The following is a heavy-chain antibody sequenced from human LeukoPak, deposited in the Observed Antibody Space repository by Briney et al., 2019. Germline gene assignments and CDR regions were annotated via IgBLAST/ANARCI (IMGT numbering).Heavy chain of an antibody. Sequence: SVKVSCKASGGTFSSYAISWVRQAPGQGLEWMGGIIPIFGTANYAQKFQGRVTITADESTSTAYMELSSLRSEDTAVYYCAGHSPQGNAFDIWGQGTMVTVSS. D-gene: IGHD1-26*01. J-gene: IGHJ3*02. V-gene: IGHV1-69*13. CDR2: IIPIFGTA. CDR1: GGTFSSYA. CDR3: AGHSPQGNAFDI.